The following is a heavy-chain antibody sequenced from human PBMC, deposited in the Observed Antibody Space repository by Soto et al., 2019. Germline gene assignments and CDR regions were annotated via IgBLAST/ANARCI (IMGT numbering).Heavy chain of an antibody. J-gene: IGHJ4*02. CDR1: GFTFSTYA. Sequence: EVQLLESGGGLVQPGGSLRLSCAASGFTFSTYAMSWVRQAPGKGLEWVSAISGTGGSTYYADSVKGRFTISRDNSKNTLYLQMNSLRAEDTAVYYCAKNWDTTSSSSSHCGQGTPVTVSS. V-gene: IGHV3-23*01. CDR2: ISGTGGST. D-gene: IGHD6-6*01. CDR3: AKNWDTTSSSSSH.